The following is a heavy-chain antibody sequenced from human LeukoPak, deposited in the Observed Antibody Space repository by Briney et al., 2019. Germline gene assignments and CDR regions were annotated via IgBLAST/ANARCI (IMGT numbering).Heavy chain of an antibody. CDR1: GYTFTTYG. J-gene: IGHJ4*02. CDR3: ARSDISIVRGAMV. V-gene: IGHV1-18*01. CDR2: ISGYNGNT. D-gene: IGHD3-10*01. Sequence: GASVKVSCKASGYTFTTYGISWVRQAPGQGLEWMGWISGYNGNTNYAQKFQGRITMTTEISTSTAYMELRSLRSDDTAVYYCARSDISIVRGAMVWGQGTLVIVSS.